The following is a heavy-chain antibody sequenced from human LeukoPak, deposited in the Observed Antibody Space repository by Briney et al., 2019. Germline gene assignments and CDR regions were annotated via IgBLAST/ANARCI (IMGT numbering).Heavy chain of an antibody. V-gene: IGHV3-23*01. CDR1: GFALSSYA. D-gene: IGHD3-10*01. Sequence: PGGSLRLSCAASGFALSSYAMSWVRQAPGKGLEWVSATSSSDAGTYHAESVRGRFTISRDNSKNTLYLQMNSLRADDAAVYYCARKSASGNYPLDYWGQGTLVTVSS. CDR3: ARKSASGNYPLDY. J-gene: IGHJ4*02. CDR2: TSSSDAGT.